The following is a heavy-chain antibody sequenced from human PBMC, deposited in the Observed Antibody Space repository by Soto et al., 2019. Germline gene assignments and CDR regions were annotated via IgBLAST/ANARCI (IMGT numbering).Heavy chain of an antibody. J-gene: IGHJ4*02. Sequence: GASVKVSCKASGYTFTSYAMHWVRQAPGQRLEWMGWINAGNGNTKYSQKFQGRVTITRDTSASTAYMELSSLRSEDTAVYYCARGRANNNLQYPRWYYFDYWGQGPLVTVSS. CDR3: ARGRANNNLQYPRWYYFDY. D-gene: IGHD4-4*01. CDR1: GYTFTSYA. CDR2: INAGNGNT. V-gene: IGHV1-3*01.